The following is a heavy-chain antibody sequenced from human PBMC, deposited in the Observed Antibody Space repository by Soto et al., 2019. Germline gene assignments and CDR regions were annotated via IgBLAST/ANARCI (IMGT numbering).Heavy chain of an antibody. CDR2: IDPSDSQT. D-gene: IGHD3-22*01. CDR3: ARQIYDSDTGPSFQYYFDS. J-gene: IGHJ4*02. Sequence: GESLKISCKGSRYSFAGYWITWVRQKPGKGLEWMGRIDPSDSQTYYSPSFRGHVTISVTKSITTVFLQWSSLRASDTAMYYCARQIYDSDTGPSFQYYFDSWGQGTPVTVSS. V-gene: IGHV5-10-1*01. CDR1: RYSFAGYW.